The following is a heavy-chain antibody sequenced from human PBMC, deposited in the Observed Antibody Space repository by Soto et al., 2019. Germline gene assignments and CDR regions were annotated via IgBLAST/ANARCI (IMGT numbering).Heavy chain of an antibody. CDR3: ARRYGPGFDY. Sequence: RISQHPGKGLEWIGYIYYSGSTNYNPSLKSRVTISVDTSKNQFSLKLSSVPAAHTAVYYCARRYGPGFDYCGQATLVTVSS. J-gene: IGHJ4*02. CDR2: IYYSGST. V-gene: IGHV4-59*08. D-gene: IGHD4-17*01.